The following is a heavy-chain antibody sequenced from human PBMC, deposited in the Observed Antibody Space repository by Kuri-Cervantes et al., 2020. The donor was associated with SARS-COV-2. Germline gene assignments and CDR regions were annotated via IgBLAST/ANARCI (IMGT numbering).Heavy chain of an antibody. J-gene: IGHJ4*02. CDR1: GGTFSSYA. D-gene: IGHD2-2*01. V-gene: IGHV1-69*04. CDR3: ARPYCTSSTYYDGTFDS. Sequence: SVEVSCKASGGTFSSYAVTWVRQAPGRGLEWMGRIIPLLGTTIYAEKFRGRVTLTADKSTNTAYMELSSLRSEDTAVYYCARPYCTSSTYYDGTFDSWGQGTLVTVSS. CDR2: IIPLLGTT.